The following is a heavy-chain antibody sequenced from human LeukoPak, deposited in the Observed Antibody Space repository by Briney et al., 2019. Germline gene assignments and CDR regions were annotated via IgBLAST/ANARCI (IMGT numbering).Heavy chain of an antibody. Sequence: VASVKVSCKASGYTFTNYGISWVRQAPGQGLEWVGWISAYNGNTNYAQKLQDRVTMTTDTSTSTAYMEVRSLRSDDTAVYYCARGAYCGGDCYQRSLDYWGQGALVTVSS. CDR2: ISAYNGNT. J-gene: IGHJ4*02. V-gene: IGHV1-18*01. CDR1: GYTFTNYG. CDR3: ARGAYCGGDCYQRSLDY. D-gene: IGHD2-21*02.